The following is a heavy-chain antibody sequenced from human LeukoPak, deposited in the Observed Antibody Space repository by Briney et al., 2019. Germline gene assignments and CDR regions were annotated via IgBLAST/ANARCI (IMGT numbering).Heavy chain of an antibody. CDR2: IYHSGST. J-gene: IGHJ3*02. V-gene: IGHV4-4*02. Sequence: SETLSLTCTVSGDSISSTNWWSWVRQPPGKVLEWIGEIYHSGSTNYNPSLKSRVTISVDKSKNQFSLKLRYVTAADTAVYYCARDGRGLMPRRAFDIWGQGTMVTVSS. CDR1: GDSISSTNW. D-gene: IGHD1-26*01. CDR3: ARDGRGLMPRRAFDI.